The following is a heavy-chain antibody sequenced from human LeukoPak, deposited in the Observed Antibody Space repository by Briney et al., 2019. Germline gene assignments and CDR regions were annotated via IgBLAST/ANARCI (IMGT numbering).Heavy chain of an antibody. D-gene: IGHD3-10*01. V-gene: IGHV4-34*01. CDR1: GGSFSGYY. Sequence: SETLSLTSAVYGGSFSGYYRIWIRHPPGNGLEWMGEINHSGSTTYNPSLKSRVTISVDTSKNQYSLKLSSVAAADTAVYYCARQTAGLLWFGELLGNWFDHWGQGTLVTVSS. CDR2: INHSGST. CDR3: ARQTAGLLWFGELLGNWFDH. J-gene: IGHJ5*02.